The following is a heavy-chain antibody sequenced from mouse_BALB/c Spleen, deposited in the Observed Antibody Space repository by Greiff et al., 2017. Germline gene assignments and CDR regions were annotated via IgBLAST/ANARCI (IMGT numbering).Heavy chain of an antibody. D-gene: IGHD1-1*01. Sequence: EVKLVESGGGLVQPGGSRKLSCAASGFTFSSFGMHWVRQAPEKGLEWVAYISSGSSTIYYADTVKGRFTISRDNPKNTLFLQMTSLRSEDTAMYYCARGDYYGSSYTDYWGQGTTLTVSS. CDR2: ISSGSSTI. V-gene: IGHV5-17*02. CDR1: GFTFSSFG. CDR3: ARGDYYGSSYTDY. J-gene: IGHJ2*01.